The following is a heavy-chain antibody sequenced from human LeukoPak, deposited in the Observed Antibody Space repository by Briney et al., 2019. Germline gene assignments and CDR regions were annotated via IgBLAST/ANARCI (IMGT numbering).Heavy chain of an antibody. V-gene: IGHV3-23*01. J-gene: IGHJ4*02. CDR1: GFTFSSYA. Sequence: PGGSLRVSCAASGFTFSSYAISWVRQAPGKGLKWVSAISGSGGGTYYADSVKGRFTISRDNSKNTLYLQMNSLRAEDTAVYYCAKGSWSQHSAGFDYWGQGTLVTVSS. D-gene: IGHD2-15*01. CDR2: ISGSGGGT. CDR3: AKGSWSQHSAGFDY.